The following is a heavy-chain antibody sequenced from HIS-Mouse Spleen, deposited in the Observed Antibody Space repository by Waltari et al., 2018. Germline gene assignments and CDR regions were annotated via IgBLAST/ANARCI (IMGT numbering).Heavy chain of an antibody. V-gene: IGHV1-18*01. CDR3: ARGLTYDFWSGYYRYYFDY. Sequence: QVQLVQSGAEVKKPGASVKVSCKASGYTFTSYGISWVRQAPGHGLEWMGWISAYNGNTNYAQKLQGRVTMTTDTSTSTAYMELRSLRSDDTAVYYCARGLTYDFWSGYYRYYFDYWGQGTLVTVSS. D-gene: IGHD3-3*01. CDR1: GYTFTSYG. J-gene: IGHJ4*02. CDR2: ISAYNGNT.